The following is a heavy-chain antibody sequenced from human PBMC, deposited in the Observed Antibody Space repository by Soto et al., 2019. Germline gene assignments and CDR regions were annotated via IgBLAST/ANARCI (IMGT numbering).Heavy chain of an antibody. J-gene: IGHJ4*02. CDR3: ATDNFDY. CDR2: IYYTGTT. V-gene: IGHV4-39*02. D-gene: IGHD2-15*01. CDR1: GGSISSSGYY. Sequence: PSETLSLTCTVSGGSISSSGYYWGWIRQPPGKGLEWIGSIYYTGTTYYSPSLKSRVTISVDTSKNHFPLRLSSVTAADTAVYYCATDNFDYWGQGTLVTVSS.